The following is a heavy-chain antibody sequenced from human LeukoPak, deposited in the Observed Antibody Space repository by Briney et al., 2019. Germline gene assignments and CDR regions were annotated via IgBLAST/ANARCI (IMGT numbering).Heavy chain of an antibody. Sequence: GGSLRLSCAASGFTFSSYGMHWVRQAPGKGLEGVGVISYDGSNKYYADSVKGRFTIPRDTSTNTLYRQMNSRRAEDTAVYYCARIGIRVDNFDYWGQGTLVTVSS. V-gene: IGHV3-30*03. CDR1: GFTFSSYG. CDR3: ARIGIRVDNFDY. D-gene: IGHD1-14*01. CDR2: ISYDGSNK. J-gene: IGHJ4*02.